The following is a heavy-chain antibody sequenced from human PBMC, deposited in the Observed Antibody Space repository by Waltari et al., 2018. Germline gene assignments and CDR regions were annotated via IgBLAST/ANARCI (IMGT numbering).Heavy chain of an antibody. V-gene: IGHV4-38-2*01. CDR3: VRVGFLEWLSDYYFDY. D-gene: IGHD3-3*01. Sequence: QVQLQESGPGLVKPSETLSLTCAVSGYSISSGYYWGWIRQPPGKGLEWIGSIYHSGSTYYNPSLKSRVTISVDTSKNQFSLKLSSVTAADTAVYYCVRVGFLEWLSDYYFDYWGQGTLVTVSS. CDR2: IYHSGST. CDR1: GYSISSGYY. J-gene: IGHJ4*02.